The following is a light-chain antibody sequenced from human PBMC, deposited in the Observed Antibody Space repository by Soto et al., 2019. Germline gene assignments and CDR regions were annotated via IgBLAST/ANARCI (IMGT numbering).Light chain of an antibody. CDR2: SAN. CDR1: TGAVTSGYY. CDR3: LLSYGGAQV. Sequence: QTVVTQEPSLTVSPGGTVTLTCASSTGAVTSGYYPNWFQQKPGQARRALIYSANNKHSWTPPRFSGSLLGGKAALTLSGVQREDEAEYYCLLSYGGAQVFGGGTKLAVL. V-gene: IGLV7-43*01. J-gene: IGLJ3*02.